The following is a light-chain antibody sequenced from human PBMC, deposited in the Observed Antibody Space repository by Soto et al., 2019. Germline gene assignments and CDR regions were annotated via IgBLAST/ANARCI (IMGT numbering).Light chain of an antibody. Sequence: QSALTQPTSASGSPGQSVTISCTGTSSDVGGYNYVSWYQQHPGKAPKLMIYEVSKRPSGVPDRFSGSKSGNTASLTVSGLQAEDEADYYCCSYAGSNNFVVFGGGTQLTVL. CDR3: CSYAGSNNFVV. V-gene: IGLV2-8*01. J-gene: IGLJ2*01. CDR1: SSDVGGYNY. CDR2: EVS.